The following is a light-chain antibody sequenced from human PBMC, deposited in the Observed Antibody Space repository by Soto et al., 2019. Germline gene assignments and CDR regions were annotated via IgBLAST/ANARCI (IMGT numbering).Light chain of an antibody. Sequence: QSALTQPASVSGSPGQSITISCTGTSSDVGGYNYVSWYQQHPGKAPKLMIYDVSNRPSGVSNRFSGSKSGNTASLTISGLQPEDEADYYCSSYTSISTLSYVFVTGTKVTVL. CDR3: SSYTSISTLSYV. CDR2: DVS. CDR1: SSDVGGYNY. J-gene: IGLJ1*01. V-gene: IGLV2-14*01.